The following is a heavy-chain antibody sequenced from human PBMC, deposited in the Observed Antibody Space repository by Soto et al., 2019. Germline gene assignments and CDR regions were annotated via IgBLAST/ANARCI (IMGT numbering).Heavy chain of an antibody. J-gene: IGHJ4*02. D-gene: IGHD2-21*01. CDR1: GFPVSDYY. CDR3: ARGGGGGLFEH. CDR2: ISPKSTYT. Sequence: GGSLRLSCATSGFPVSDYYMSWIRQAPGKGLEWLSHISPKSTYTNYADSVKGRFTISRDNTKSSLFLQMNSLGVEDTAVYYCARGGGGGLFEHWGQGVLVTVSS. V-gene: IGHV3-11*06.